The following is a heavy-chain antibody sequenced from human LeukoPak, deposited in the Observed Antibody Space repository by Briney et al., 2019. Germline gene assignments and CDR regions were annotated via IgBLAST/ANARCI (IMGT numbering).Heavy chain of an antibody. D-gene: IGHD1-26*01. CDR1: GGSISGSFYY. Sequence: SETLSLTCTVSGGSISGSFYYWGWIRQPPGKGPEWIGSIYYSGSTYYNPSLKSRVTISVDTSKNQFSLKLSPVTAADTAVYYCARSKWVLILCFDLWGRGTLVTVSS. CDR3: ARSKWVLILCFDL. J-gene: IGHJ2*01. V-gene: IGHV4-39*07. CDR2: IYYSGST.